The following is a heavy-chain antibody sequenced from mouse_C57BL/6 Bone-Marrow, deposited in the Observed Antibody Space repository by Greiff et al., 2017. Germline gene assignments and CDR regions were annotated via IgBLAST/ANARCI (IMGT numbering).Heavy chain of an antibody. CDR2: IDPSDSYT. Sequence: QVQLQQPGAELVRPGTSVKLSCKASGYTFTSYWMHWVKQRPGQGLEWIGVIDPSDSYTNYNQKFKGKATLTVDTSSSTAYMQLSSLTSEDSAVYYCANPYGSPGFAYWGQGTLVTVSA. V-gene: IGHV1-59*01. CDR1: GYTFTSYW. CDR3: ANPYGSPGFAY. D-gene: IGHD1-1*01. J-gene: IGHJ3*01.